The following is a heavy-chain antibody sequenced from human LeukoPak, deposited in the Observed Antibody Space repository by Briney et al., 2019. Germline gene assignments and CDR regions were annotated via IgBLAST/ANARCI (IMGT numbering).Heavy chain of an antibody. CDR2: IYHSGST. Sequence: SETLSLTCTLSGGSISTYYWSWIRQPPGKGLEWIGYIYHSGSTNYNPSLKSRVTISVDTSKHQSSLKLSSVTAADTAVYYCARGGGYASPIGYWGQGALVTVSS. V-gene: IGHV4-59*01. J-gene: IGHJ4*02. CDR1: GGSISTYY. CDR3: ARGGGYASPIGY. D-gene: IGHD5-12*01.